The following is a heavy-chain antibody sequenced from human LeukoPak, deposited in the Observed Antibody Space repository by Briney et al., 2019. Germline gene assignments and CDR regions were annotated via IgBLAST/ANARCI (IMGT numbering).Heavy chain of an antibody. D-gene: IGHD2-2*01. CDR3: AREDQLPWTGVGWFDP. Sequence: SETLSLTCTVSGGSISSGGYYWSWIRQHPGKGLEWIGYIYYSGSTYYNPSLKSRVTISVDTSKNQFSLKLSSVTAADTAVYYCAREDQLPWTGVGWFDPWGQGTLVTVSS. J-gene: IGHJ5*02. CDR2: IYYSGST. CDR1: GGSISSGGYY. V-gene: IGHV4-31*03.